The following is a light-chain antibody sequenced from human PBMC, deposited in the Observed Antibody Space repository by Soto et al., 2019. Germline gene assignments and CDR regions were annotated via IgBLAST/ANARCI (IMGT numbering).Light chain of an antibody. Sequence: QSALTQPASVSGSPGQSIAISCTGTSSDVGSYNIVSWYQQHPGKVPKLMIYDVTIRPSGVSDRFSGSKSGNTASLTISGLQPEDEADYYCTSFTSISTHVFGTGTKLTVL. CDR1: SSDVGSYNI. V-gene: IGLV2-14*02. CDR3: TSFTSISTHV. CDR2: DVT. J-gene: IGLJ1*01.